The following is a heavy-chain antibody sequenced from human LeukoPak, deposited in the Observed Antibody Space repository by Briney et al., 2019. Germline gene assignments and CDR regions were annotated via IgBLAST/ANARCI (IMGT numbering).Heavy chain of an antibody. D-gene: IGHD2-8*01. CDR1: GYSISSGYY. CDR3: ASRTGGIVLMVYAEYYFDY. V-gene: IGHV4-38-2*02. Sequence: SETLSLTCTVSGYSISSGYYWGWIRQPPGKGVEWIGSIYHSGSTYYNPSLKSRVTISVDTSKNQFSLKLNSVTAADTDVYYCASRTGGIVLMVYAEYYFDYWGQGTLVTVSS. CDR2: IYHSGST. J-gene: IGHJ4*02.